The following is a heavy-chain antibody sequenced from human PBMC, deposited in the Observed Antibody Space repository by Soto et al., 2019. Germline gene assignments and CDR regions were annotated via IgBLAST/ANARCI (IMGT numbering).Heavy chain of an antibody. V-gene: IGHV5-51*01. Sequence: GESLKISCKGSGYSFTSYWIGWVRQMPGKGLEWMGIIYPGDSDTRYSPSFQGQVTISADKSISTAYLQWSSLKASDTAMYYCARRGYDYYDSSGYFDYWGRGTLVTVSS. J-gene: IGHJ4*02. CDR3: ARRGYDYYDSSGYFDY. CDR1: GYSFTSYW. CDR2: IYPGDSDT. D-gene: IGHD3-22*01.